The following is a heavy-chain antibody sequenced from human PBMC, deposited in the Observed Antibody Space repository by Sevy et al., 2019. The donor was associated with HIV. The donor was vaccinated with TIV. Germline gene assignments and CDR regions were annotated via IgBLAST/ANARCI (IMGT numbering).Heavy chain of an antibody. D-gene: IGHD1-1*01. Sequence: ASVKVSCKVSGYTLTELSMHWVRQAPGKGLEWMGGFDPEDGETIYAQKFQGRVTMTEDTSTDTAYMELSSLRSEDTAVYYCATDPVEMATTPGYFDYWGRGTLVTVSS. CDR1: GYTLTELS. V-gene: IGHV1-24*01. CDR2: FDPEDGET. CDR3: ATDPVEMATTPGYFDY. J-gene: IGHJ4*02.